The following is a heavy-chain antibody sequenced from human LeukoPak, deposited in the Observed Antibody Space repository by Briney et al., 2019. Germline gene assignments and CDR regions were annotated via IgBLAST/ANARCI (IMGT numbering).Heavy chain of an antibody. V-gene: IGHV3-23*01. CDR2: ISGSGGST. Sequence: GGSLRLSCAASGFTFSSYAMSWVRQAPGKGLEWVSAISGSGGSTYYADSVKGRSTISRDNSKNTLYLQMNSLRAEDTAVYYCARKTDHQTGGDYWGQGTLVTVSS. CDR3: ARKTDHQTGGDY. CDR1: GFTFSSYA. D-gene: IGHD1-1*01. J-gene: IGHJ4*02.